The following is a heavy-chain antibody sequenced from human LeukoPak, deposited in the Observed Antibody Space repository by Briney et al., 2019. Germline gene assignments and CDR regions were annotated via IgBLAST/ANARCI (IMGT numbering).Heavy chain of an antibody. CDR3: ARVRATMVRGLWAPLDS. Sequence: GGSLRLSCAASGFTFDDYGMSWVRQAPGKGLEWVSGINWNGGSIGYADSMKGRFTISRDNAKNSLYLQMNSLRAEGTAFYYCARVRATMVRGLWAPLDSWGQGTLVTVSS. CDR1: GFTFDDYG. D-gene: IGHD3-10*01. CDR2: INWNGGSI. V-gene: IGHV3-20*04. J-gene: IGHJ4*02.